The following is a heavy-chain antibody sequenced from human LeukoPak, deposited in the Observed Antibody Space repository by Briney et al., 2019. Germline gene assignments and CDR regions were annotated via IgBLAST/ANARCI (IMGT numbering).Heavy chain of an antibody. CDR1: GGSISSSSYY. CDR3: ARDRLHMDV. J-gene: IGHJ6*03. V-gene: IGHV4-61*02. Sequence: SETLSLTCTVSGGSISSSSYYWGWIRQPAGKGLEWIGRIYTSGSTNYNPSLKSRVTMSVDTSKNQFSLKLSSVTAADTAVYYCARDRLHMDVWGKGTTVTVSS. D-gene: IGHD6-6*01. CDR2: IYTSGST.